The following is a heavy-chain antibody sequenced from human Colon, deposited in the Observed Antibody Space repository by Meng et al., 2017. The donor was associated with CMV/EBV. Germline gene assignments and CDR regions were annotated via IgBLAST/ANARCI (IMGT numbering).Heavy chain of an antibody. J-gene: IGHJ3*02. CDR2: ISSSSNTK. CDR3: ARKGGNDREAVDM. D-gene: IGHD3-16*02. CDR1: GFTFSCYS. Sequence: GESLMISWAASGFTFSCYSMTWVRQAPGKGLEWVAVISSSSNTKHYADAVKGRFTISRNNAKNSLYLQLNSLRAEDTAVYYCARKGGNDREAVDMWGQGTRVTVSS. V-gene: IGHV3-48*04.